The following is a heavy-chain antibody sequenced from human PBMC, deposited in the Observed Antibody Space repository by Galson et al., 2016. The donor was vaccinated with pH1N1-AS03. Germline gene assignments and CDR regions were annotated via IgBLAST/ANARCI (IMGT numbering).Heavy chain of an antibody. Sequence: LSLTCTVSGGSITINYWICIRQPPGKGLEWIGYISYSGFTNYNHSLKSRVTISVDTSKNQFSLKLSSVTAADTAVYFCASAGYHTPGYHYWGQGALVTVSS. V-gene: IGHV4-59*01. CDR3: ASAGYHTPGYHY. CDR1: GGSITINY. CDR2: ISYSGFT. J-gene: IGHJ4*02. D-gene: IGHD3-16*02.